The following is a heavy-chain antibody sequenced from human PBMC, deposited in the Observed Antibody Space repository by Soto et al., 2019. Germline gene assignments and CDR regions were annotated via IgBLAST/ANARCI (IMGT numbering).Heavy chain of an antibody. D-gene: IGHD2-15*01. V-gene: IGHV3-21*01. J-gene: IGHJ4*02. CDR1: GFTFSSYS. CDR2: ITSSGNYI. CDR3: ARTPRVVASVLPFYFHY. Sequence: EVQLVESGGGLVKPGGSLRLSCAASGFTFSSYSMNWVRQAPGKGLEWVSSITSSGNYIYYADSVKGRFTISRDNAKNSVYLQMNSLRAEDTAVYYCARTPRVVASVLPFYFHYWGQGTLVTVSS.